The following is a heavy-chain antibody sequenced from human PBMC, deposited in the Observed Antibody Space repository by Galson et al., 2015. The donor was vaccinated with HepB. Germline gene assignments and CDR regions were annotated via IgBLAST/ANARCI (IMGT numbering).Heavy chain of an antibody. D-gene: IGHD3-16*02. CDR1: GGTFSSYA. V-gene: IGHV1-69*13. Sequence: SVKVSCKASGGTFSSYAISWVRQAPGQGLEWMGGIIPIFGTANYAQKFQGRVTITADESTSTAYMELSSLRSEDTAVYYCARERGITFGGVIVNSAFDIWGQGTMVTVSS. CDR3: ARERGITFGGVIVNSAFDI. J-gene: IGHJ3*02. CDR2: IIPIFGTA.